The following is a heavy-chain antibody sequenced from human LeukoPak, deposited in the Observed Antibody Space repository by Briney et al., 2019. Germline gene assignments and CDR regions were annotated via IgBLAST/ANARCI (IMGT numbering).Heavy chain of an antibody. CDR2: ISYDGSNK. D-gene: IGHD6-25*01. V-gene: IGHV3-30*18. J-gene: IGHJ4*02. CDR3: AKDLAAATGGFDY. Sequence: PGGSLRLSCAASGFTFSSYAMHWVRQAPGKGLEWVAVISYDGSNKYYADSVKGRFTISRDNSKNTLYLQMNSLRAEDTAVYYCAKDLAAATGGFDYWGQGTLVTVSS. CDR1: GFTFSSYA.